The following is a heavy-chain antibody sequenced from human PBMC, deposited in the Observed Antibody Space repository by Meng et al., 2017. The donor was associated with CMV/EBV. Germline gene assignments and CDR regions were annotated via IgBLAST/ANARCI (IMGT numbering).Heavy chain of an antibody. V-gene: IGHV3-21*01. CDR2: ISSSSSYI. CDR1: GFTFSSYW. J-gene: IGHJ5*02. CDR3: ARDRAADIVVVAFDWFDP. D-gene: IGHD2-2*01. Sequence: GESLKISCAASGFTFSSYWMHWVRQAPGKGLEWVSSISSSSSYIYYADSVKGRFTISRDNAKNSLYLQMNSLRAEDTAVYYCARDRAADIVVVAFDWFDPWGQGTLVTVSS.